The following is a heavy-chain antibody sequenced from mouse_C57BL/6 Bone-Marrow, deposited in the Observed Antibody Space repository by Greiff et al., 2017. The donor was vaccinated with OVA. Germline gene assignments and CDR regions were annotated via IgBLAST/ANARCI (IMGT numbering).Heavy chain of an antibody. V-gene: IGHV1-55*01. CDR3: ASLLGLQAWFAY. CDR2: IYPGSGST. D-gene: IGHD4-1*01. CDR1: GYTFTSYW. J-gene: IGHJ3*01. Sequence: QVQLKESGAELVKPGASVKMSCKASGYTFTSYWITWVKQRPGQGLEWIGDIYPGSGSTNYNEKFKSKATLTVDTSSSTAYMQLSSLTSEDSAVYYCASLLGLQAWFAYWGQGTLVTVSA.